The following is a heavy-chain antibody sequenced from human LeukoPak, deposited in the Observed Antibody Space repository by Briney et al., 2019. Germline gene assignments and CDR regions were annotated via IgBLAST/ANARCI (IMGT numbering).Heavy chain of an antibody. CDR2: IIPILGIA. J-gene: IGHJ4*02. D-gene: IGHD3-22*01. CDR3: ATHYDKRYYFDY. Sequence: SVKVSCKASGGTFSSYAISWVRQAPGQGLEWMGRIIPILGIANYAQKFQGRVTITADKSTSTAYMELSSLRSEDTAVYYCATHYDKRYYFDYWGQGTLVTVSS. CDR1: GGTFSSYA. V-gene: IGHV1-69*04.